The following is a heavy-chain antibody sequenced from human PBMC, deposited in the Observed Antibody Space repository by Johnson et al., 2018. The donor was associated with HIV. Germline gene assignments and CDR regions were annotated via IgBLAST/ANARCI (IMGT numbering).Heavy chain of an antibody. J-gene: IGHJ3*02. CDR3: ARERGSGITMVRGVIQPAFDI. CDR2: ITTAGDT. Sequence: MLLVESGGGEVQPGRSLRLSCAASGFTFSSYDMHWVRQATGKGLEWVSGITTAGDTYYPGSVKGRFTIFRENVKNSLYLQMNSLRAGDTAVYYCARERGSGITMVRGVIQPAFDIWGQGTMVTVSS. V-gene: IGHV3-13*01. D-gene: IGHD3-10*01. CDR1: GFTFSSYD.